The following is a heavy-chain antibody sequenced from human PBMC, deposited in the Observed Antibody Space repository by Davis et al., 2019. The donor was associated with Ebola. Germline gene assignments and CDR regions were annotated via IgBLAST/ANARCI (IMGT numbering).Heavy chain of an antibody. D-gene: IGHD4-17*01. CDR3: TGADYGDYGVFDY. CDR1: GFSFATYG. J-gene: IGHJ4*02. V-gene: IGHV3-73*01. Sequence: GGSLRLSCTGSGFSFATYGMNWVRQASGKGLEWVGRIRSKANSYATAYAASVKGRFTISRDDSKNTAYLQMNSLKTEDTAVYYCTGADYGDYGVFDYWGQGTLVTVSS. CDR2: IRSKANSYAT.